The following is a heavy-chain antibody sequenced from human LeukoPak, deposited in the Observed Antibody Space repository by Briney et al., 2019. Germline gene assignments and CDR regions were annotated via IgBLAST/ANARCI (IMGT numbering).Heavy chain of an antibody. CDR2: ISGSGGST. CDR1: GFTVSSNY. D-gene: IGHD3-22*01. J-gene: IGHJ4*02. CDR3: AKESRDSSGYYYGDYFDY. V-gene: IGHV3-23*01. Sequence: GGSLRLSCAASGFTVSSNYMSWVRQAPGKGLEWVSAISGSGGSTYYADSVKGRFTISRDNSKNTLYLQMNSLRAEDTAVYYCAKESRDSSGYYYGDYFDYWGQGTLVTVSS.